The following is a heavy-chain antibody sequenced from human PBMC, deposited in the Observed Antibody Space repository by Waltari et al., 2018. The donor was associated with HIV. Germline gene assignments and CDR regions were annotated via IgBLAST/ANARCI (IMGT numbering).Heavy chain of an antibody. CDR1: GFTFSSYG. V-gene: IGHV3-33*01. J-gene: IGHJ3*02. CDR2: IWYDGSNK. Sequence: QVQLVESGGGVVQPGRSLRLSCAASGFTFSSYGMHWVRQAPGKGLEWVAGIWYDGSNKDYADAGKGRFTISRDNSKNTLYLQMNSLRAEDTAVYYCARGANLREDAFDIWGQGTMVTVSS. CDR3: ARGANLREDAFDI.